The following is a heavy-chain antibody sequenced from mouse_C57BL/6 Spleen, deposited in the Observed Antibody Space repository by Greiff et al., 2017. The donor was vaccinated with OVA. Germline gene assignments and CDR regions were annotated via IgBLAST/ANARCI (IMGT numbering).Heavy chain of an antibody. D-gene: IGHD2-3*01. V-gene: IGHV1-69*01. Sequence: QVQLQQPGAELVMPGASVKLSCKASGYTFTSYWMHWVKQRPGQGLEWIGEIDPSDSYTNYNQKFKGKSTLTVDKSSSTAYMQLSSLTSEDSAVYYCARSWLLLYFDYWGKGTTLTVSS. CDR3: ARSWLLLYFDY. CDR2: IDPSDSYT. CDR1: GYTFTSYW. J-gene: IGHJ2*01.